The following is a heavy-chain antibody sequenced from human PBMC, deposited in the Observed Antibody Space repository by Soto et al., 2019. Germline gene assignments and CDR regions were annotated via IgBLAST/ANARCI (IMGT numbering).Heavy chain of an antibody. CDR2: ISAYNGNT. CDR1: GYTFTSYG. Sequence: VSVKVSCKASGYTFTSYGISWVRQAPGQGLEWMGWISAYNGNTNYAQKLQGRVTMTTDKSTSTAYMELRSLRSDDTAVYYCAVTYYDFWSALPSFDXWGQGTLVTVSX. J-gene: IGHJ4*02. CDR3: AVTYYDFWSALPSFDX. D-gene: IGHD3-3*01. V-gene: IGHV1-18*04.